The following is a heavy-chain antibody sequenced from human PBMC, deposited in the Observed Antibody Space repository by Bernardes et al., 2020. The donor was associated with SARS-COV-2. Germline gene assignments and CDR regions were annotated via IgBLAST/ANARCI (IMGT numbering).Heavy chain of an antibody. Sequence: SEPLSLTCAVYGGSFSGYYWSWIRQPPGKGLEWIGEINHSGSTNYNPSLRSRVTISVDTSKNQFSLKLSSVTAADTAVYYCARVGCGGDCYPNPRPYYYYGMDVWGQGTTVTVSS. D-gene: IGHD2-21*01. CDR3: ARVGCGGDCYPNPRPYYYYGMDV. CDR1: GGSFSGYY. V-gene: IGHV4-34*01. J-gene: IGHJ6*02. CDR2: INHSGST.